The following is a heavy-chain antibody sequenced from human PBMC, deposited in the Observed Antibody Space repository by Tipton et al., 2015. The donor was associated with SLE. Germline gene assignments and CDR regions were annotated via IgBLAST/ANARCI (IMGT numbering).Heavy chain of an antibody. V-gene: IGHV4-38-2*02. J-gene: IGHJ3*02. CDR1: GFSISSGYY. Sequence: TLSLTCAVSGFSISSGYYWGWIRQSPEKGLEWIGEIHHSGSTKYTPSLKSRVTISVDKSKNHFSLRLSSVTAADTAVYYCTREQYALDAFDIWGQGTMVTVSS. CDR2: IHHSGST. D-gene: IGHD4-11*01. CDR3: TREQYALDAFDI.